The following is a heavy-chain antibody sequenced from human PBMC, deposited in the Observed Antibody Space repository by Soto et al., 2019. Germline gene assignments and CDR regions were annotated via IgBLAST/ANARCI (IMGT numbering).Heavy chain of an antibody. D-gene: IGHD6-19*01. V-gene: IGHV4-34*01. CDR1: GGSFSGYC. CDR3: ARGHTVPGYFYYYMDF. Sequence: SETLSLTCAVYGGSFSGYCWSWIRQPPGKGLEWIGEINHSGSTNYNPSLKSRVTISVDKSKNQFSLKLSSVAAADTAVYYCARGHTVPGYFYYYMDFWGKGTTVTVSS. CDR2: INHSGST. J-gene: IGHJ6*03.